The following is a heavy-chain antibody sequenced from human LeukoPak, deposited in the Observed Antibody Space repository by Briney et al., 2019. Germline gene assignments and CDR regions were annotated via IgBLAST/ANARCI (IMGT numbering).Heavy chain of an antibody. CDR2: VSSDGGTK. CDR1: KFTFSNYG. D-gene: IGHD1-1*01. J-gene: IGHJ4*02. CDR3: AKDKRGSLEYFDY. V-gene: IGHV3-30*18. Sequence: GGSLRLSCTASKFTFSNYGMQWVRQAPGKGLEWVAVVSSDGGTKYYADSVKGRFTISRDNSKNTVYLQMSSLRVEDTAVYYCAKDKRGSLEYFDYWGQGTLVTVSS.